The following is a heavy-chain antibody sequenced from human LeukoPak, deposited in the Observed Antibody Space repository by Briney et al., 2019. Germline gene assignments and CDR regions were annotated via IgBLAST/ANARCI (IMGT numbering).Heavy chain of an antibody. Sequence: ASMTLSCKSSAGTFSSYTISWVRQAPGQALGWMGRIIPILDITIYAQKFQGRVTITADKSTSTAYIELSSLSSEDTAVYYCARDQGLIDPPPYGLDVWGQGTTVTVSS. J-gene: IGHJ6*02. D-gene: IGHD3-16*01. CDR2: IIPILDIT. CDR1: AGTFSSYT. CDR3: ARDQGLIDPPPYGLDV. V-gene: IGHV1-69*04.